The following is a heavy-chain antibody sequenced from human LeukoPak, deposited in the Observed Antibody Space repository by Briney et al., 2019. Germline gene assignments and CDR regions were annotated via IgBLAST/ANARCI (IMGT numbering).Heavy chain of an antibody. V-gene: IGHV3-48*03. D-gene: IGHD3-10*01. CDR1: GFTFSNYE. J-gene: IGHJ4*02. Sequence: GGSLRLSCAASGFTFSNYEMNWVRQAPGNGLEWLSYISGNGNTIYYADPLKGRFTISRDNAKNSLYLQMNSLRAEDTAVYYCARGSLVHYYGSGSYRIRAGFDSWGQGTLVTVSS. CDR2: ISGNGNTI. CDR3: ARGSLVHYYGSGSYRIRAGFDS.